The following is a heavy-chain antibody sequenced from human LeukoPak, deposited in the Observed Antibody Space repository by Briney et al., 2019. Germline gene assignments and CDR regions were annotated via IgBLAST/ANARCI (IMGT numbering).Heavy chain of an antibody. V-gene: IGHV4-59*12. CDR2: IYYSGST. J-gene: IGHJ4*02. CDR3: ARDSDGHYYFDY. Sequence: SETLSLTCTVSGGSISSYYWSWIRQPPGKGLEWIGYIYYSGSTNYNPSLKSRVTISVDTSKNQFSLKLTSVTAADTAVYYCARDSDGHYYFDYWGQGTLVTVSS. D-gene: IGHD3-10*01. CDR1: GGSISSYY.